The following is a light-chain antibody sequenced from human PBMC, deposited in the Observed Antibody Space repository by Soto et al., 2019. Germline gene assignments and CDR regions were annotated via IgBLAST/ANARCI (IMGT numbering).Light chain of an antibody. CDR1: QSISSN. CDR2: DAS. V-gene: IGKV3-20*01. Sequence: EIVMTQSPATLSVSPGERATLSCRASQSISSNLAWYQQKPGQAPRLLIYDASSRATDIPDRFSGSGSGTDFTLTISRLEPEDFAVYYCQQYGNSPSITFGQGTRLEIK. CDR3: QQYGNSPSIT. J-gene: IGKJ5*01.